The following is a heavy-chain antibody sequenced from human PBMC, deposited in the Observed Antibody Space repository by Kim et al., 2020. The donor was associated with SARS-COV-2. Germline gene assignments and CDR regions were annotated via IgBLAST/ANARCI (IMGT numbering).Heavy chain of an antibody. Sequence: GGSLRLSCAASGFTFSSYGMHWVRQAPGKGLEWVAVIWYDGSNKYYADSVKGRFTISRDNSKNTLYLQMNSLRAEDTAVYYCARDRLSRLMITFRGVIDYGMDVWGQGTTVTVSS. CDR1: GFTFSSYG. D-gene: IGHD3-16*02. CDR2: IWYDGSNK. V-gene: IGHV3-33*01. J-gene: IGHJ6*02. CDR3: ARDRLSRLMITFRGVIDYGMDV.